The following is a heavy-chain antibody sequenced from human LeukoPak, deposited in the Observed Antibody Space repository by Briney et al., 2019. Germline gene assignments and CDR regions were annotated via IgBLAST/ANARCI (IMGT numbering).Heavy chain of an antibody. J-gene: IGHJ4*02. V-gene: IGHV4-34*01. CDR2: INHSGST. CDR3: ARGCSGGSCKGIY. Sequence: PSETLSLTCAVYGGSFSGYYWSWIRHPPGKGLEWIGEINHSGSTNYNPSLKSRVTISVDTSKNQFSLKLSSVTAADTAVYYCARGCSGGSCKGIYWGQGTLVTVSS. D-gene: IGHD2-15*01. CDR1: GGSFSGYY.